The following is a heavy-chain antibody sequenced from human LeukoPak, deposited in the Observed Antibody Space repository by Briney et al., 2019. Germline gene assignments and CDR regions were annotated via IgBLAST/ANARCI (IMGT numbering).Heavy chain of an antibody. V-gene: IGHV3-11*01. CDR2: ISSSGSTI. CDR1: GFTFSDYY. J-gene: IGHJ4*02. Sequence: GGSLRLSCAASGFTFSDYYMSWIRQAPGKGREWVSYISSSGSTIYYADSVKGRFTISRDNAKNTLYLQMKNLRDEDTAVYYCARDRRWLQPGEFDYWGQGTLVTVSS. CDR3: ARDRRWLQPGEFDY. D-gene: IGHD5-24*01.